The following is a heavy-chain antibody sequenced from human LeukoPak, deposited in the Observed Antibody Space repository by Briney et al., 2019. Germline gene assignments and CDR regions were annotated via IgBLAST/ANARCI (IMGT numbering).Heavy chain of an antibody. D-gene: IGHD6-6*01. Sequence: GGSLRLSCAASGFTFSKCGMHWVRQAPGKGLEWVAFIRNDGSDKYYADSVKGRFTISRDNSKNTLFLQMNSLRPEDTAIYYCVKDLEYSSSFNWFDPWGQGNLVTVSS. CDR2: IRNDGSDK. V-gene: IGHV3-30*02. CDR3: VKDLEYSSSFNWFDP. CDR1: GFTFSKCG. J-gene: IGHJ5*02.